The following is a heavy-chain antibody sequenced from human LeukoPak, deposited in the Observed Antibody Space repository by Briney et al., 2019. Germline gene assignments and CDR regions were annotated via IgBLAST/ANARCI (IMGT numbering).Heavy chain of an antibody. CDR3: AKDSVDTAMVPLYYMDV. Sequence: PGGSLRLSCGASGFTFDDYAMHWVRQAPGKGLEWVSLISGDGGGTYYADSVKGRFTVSRNNSKNSLYLQMNSLRTEDTALYYCAKDSVDTAMVPLYYMDVWGKGTTVTVSS. V-gene: IGHV3-43*02. D-gene: IGHD5-18*01. CDR1: GFTFDDYA. CDR2: ISGDGGGT. J-gene: IGHJ6*03.